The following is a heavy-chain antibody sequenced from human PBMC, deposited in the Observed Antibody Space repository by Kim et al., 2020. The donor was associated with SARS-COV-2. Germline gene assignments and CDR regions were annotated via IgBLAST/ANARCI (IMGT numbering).Heavy chain of an antibody. CDR1: GFTFSSYA. CDR2: ISGSGGST. Sequence: GGSLRLSCAASGFTFSSYAMSWVRQAPGKGLEWVSAISGSGGSTYYADSVKGRFTISRDNSKNTLYLQMNSLRAEDTAVYYCAKTQIKDIVVVVAATLAWYFDYWGQGTLVTVSS. J-gene: IGHJ4*02. V-gene: IGHV3-23*01. CDR3: AKTQIKDIVVVVAATLAWYFDY. D-gene: IGHD2-15*01.